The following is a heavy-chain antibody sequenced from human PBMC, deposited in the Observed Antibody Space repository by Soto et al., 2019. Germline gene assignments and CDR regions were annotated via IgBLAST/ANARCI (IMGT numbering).Heavy chain of an antibody. CDR2: ISYDGNNK. D-gene: IGHD2-21*02. J-gene: IGHJ4*02. CDR3: ARDQVDCPDY. Sequence: QVQLVESGGGVVQPGRSLRLSCAASGFTFSSYAMHWVRQAPGKGLEWVALISYDGNNKYYADSVKGRFTISRDNSKNTLYLQMSSLRAEDTAVYYCARDQVDCPDYWGQGTLVTVSS. V-gene: IGHV3-30-3*01. CDR1: GFTFSSYA.